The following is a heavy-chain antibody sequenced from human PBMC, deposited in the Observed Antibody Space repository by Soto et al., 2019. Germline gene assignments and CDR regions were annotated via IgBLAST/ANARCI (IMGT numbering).Heavy chain of an antibody. CDR2: IYHSGST. Sequence: PXASLSLIFAVCGGSVSSSNWWSWVRQPPGKGLEWIGEIYHSGSTNYNPSLKSRVTISVDKSKNQFSLKLSSVTAADTAVYYCARRLDSRGYYLVQSRWFDPCGQGTLVTVSS. D-gene: IGHD3-22*01. J-gene: IGHJ5*02. CDR3: ARRLDSRGYYLVQSRWFDP. CDR1: GGSVSSSNW. V-gene: IGHV4-4*02.